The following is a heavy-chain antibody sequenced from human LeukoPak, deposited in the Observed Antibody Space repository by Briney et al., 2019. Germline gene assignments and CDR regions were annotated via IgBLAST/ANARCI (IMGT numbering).Heavy chain of an antibody. Sequence: GRSLRLSCAASGFTFSYFGMHWVRQAPGQGLQWVAVIWYDGTNKYYADSVKGRFTIARDNSRNTLCLQMNSLRAEDTAIYYRARDRGADYSIYVEIDYWGQGTLVTVSS. J-gene: IGHJ4*02. CDR1: GFTFSYFG. CDR2: IWYDGTNK. CDR3: ARDRGADYSIYVEIDY. V-gene: IGHV3-33*01. D-gene: IGHD4-11*01.